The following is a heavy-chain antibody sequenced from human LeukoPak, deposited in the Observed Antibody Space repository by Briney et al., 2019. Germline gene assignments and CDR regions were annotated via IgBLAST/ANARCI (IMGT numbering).Heavy chain of an antibody. CDR1: GYTFTDYC. CDR2: INPNSVGT. D-gene: IGHD3-3*01. Sequence: ASVKLSCQACGYTFTDYCMHWVGLAPRQGPEWMGWINPNSVGTSYVQKLQGRVTMTRDTSISTAYMELSSLRSDDTAGYYCARAFSFGRDYWGQGTLVTVSS. J-gene: IGHJ4*02. V-gene: IGHV1-2*02. CDR3: ARAFSFGRDY.